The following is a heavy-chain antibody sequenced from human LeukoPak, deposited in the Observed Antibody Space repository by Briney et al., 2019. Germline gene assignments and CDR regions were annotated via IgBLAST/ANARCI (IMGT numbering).Heavy chain of an antibody. CDR3: ARVVPAANWFDP. V-gene: IGHV4-31*03. Sequence: SEALSLTCTVSGGSISSGGYYWSWIRQHPGKGLEWIGYIYYSGSTYYNPSLKSRVTISVDTSKNQFSLKLSSVTAADTAVYYCARVVPAANWFDPWGQGTLVTVSS. CDR2: IYYSGST. J-gene: IGHJ5*02. D-gene: IGHD2-2*01. CDR1: GGSISSGGYY.